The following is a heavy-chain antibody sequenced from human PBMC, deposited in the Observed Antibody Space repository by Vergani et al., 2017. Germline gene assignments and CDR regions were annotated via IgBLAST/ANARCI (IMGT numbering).Heavy chain of an antibody. V-gene: IGHV4-34*01. Sequence: QVQLQQWGAGLLKPSETLSLTCAVYGGSFSGYYWSWIRQPPGKGLEWIGEINHSGSTNYNPSLKSRVTISVETSKNQFSLKLTSVTAADTAVYYCGAGPRNAFDVWGQGTMVTVSS. D-gene: IGHD6-19*01. CDR3: GAGPRNAFDV. CDR2: INHSGST. CDR1: GGSFSGYY. J-gene: IGHJ3*01.